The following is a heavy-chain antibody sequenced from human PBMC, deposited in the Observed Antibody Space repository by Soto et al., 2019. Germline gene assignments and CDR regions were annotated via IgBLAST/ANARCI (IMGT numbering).Heavy chain of an antibody. D-gene: IGHD1-26*01. Sequence: QVQLVQSGAEVKKPGASVKVSCKTSGYTFTNFGISWARQAPGQGLEWMGWISAYNGNTNYAQKFQGRVTMTTDNATSTAYMEVRSLRSDDTAVYYCARGETPIDYWGQGTLVTVSS. CDR3: ARGETPIDY. CDR1: GYTFTNFG. CDR2: ISAYNGNT. V-gene: IGHV1-18*01. J-gene: IGHJ4*02.